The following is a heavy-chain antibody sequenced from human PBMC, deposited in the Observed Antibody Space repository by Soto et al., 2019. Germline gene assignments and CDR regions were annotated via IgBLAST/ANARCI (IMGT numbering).Heavy chain of an antibody. J-gene: IGHJ4*02. D-gene: IGHD1-26*01. CDR2: ISATGGST. CDR3: AKDPEWELPKYYFDY. CDR1: GFKFSNYA. Sequence: GSLRLSCAASGFKFSNYAMSWVRQAPGKGLEWVSLISATGGSTYYADSVKGRFTISRDNSKNTLYLQMNSLRAEDTAVYYCAKDPEWELPKYYFDYWGQGTLVTVSS. V-gene: IGHV3-23*01.